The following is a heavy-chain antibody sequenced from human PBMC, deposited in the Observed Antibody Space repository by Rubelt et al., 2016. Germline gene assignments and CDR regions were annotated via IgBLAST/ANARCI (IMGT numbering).Heavy chain of an antibody. CDR3: ARSRYSSSWYAYDY. D-gene: IGHD6-13*01. Sequence: QVQLVQSGAEVKKSGASVKVSCKTSGYIFTSYAMHWVRQAPGQRLEWMGWINAGNGNTRYSQKFQGRVTITRGTSASTAYMELSSLRPEDTAVYYCARSRYSSSWYAYDYRGQGTLVTVSS. CDR2: INAGNGNT. V-gene: IGHV1-3*01. J-gene: IGHJ4*02. CDR1: GYIFTSYA.